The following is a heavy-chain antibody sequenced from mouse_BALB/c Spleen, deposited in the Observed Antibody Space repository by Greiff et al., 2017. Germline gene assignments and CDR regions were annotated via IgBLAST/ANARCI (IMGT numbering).Heavy chain of an antibody. CDR1: GFTFSSYT. V-gene: IGHV5-12-2*01. Sequence: EVKVEESGGGLVQPGGSLKLSCAASGFTFSSYTMSWVRQTPEKRLEWVAYISNGGGSTYYPDTVKGRFTISRDNAKNTLYLQMSSLKSEDTAMYYCARRGYDDAMDYWGQGTSVTVSS. D-gene: IGHD2-14*01. J-gene: IGHJ4*01. CDR3: ARRGYDDAMDY. CDR2: ISNGGGST.